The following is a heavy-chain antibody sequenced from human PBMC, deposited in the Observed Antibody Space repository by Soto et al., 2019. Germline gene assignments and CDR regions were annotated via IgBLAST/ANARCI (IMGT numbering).Heavy chain of an antibody. CDR2: INHSGST. D-gene: IGHD2-15*01. CDR3: ARGGTGVVVVVAASNWFDP. Sequence: TSETLSLTCAVYGGSFSGYYWSWIRQPPGKGLEWIGEINHSGSTNYNPSLKSRVTISVDTSKNQFSLKLSSVTAADTAVYYCARGGTGVVVVVAASNWFDPWGQGTLVTVSS. J-gene: IGHJ5*02. V-gene: IGHV4-34*01. CDR1: GGSFSGYY.